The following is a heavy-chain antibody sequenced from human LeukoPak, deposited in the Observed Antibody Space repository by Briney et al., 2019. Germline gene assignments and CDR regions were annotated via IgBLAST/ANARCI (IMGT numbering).Heavy chain of an antibody. V-gene: IGHV1-46*01. CDR3: ARGTGAVEMATTVEIDFDY. Sequence: ASVKVSCTASGYTFTSYYMHWVRQAPGQGLEWMGIINPSGGSTSYAQKFQGRVTMTRDTSTSTVYMELSSLRSEDTAVYYCARGTGAVEMATTVEIDFDYWGQGTLVTVSS. J-gene: IGHJ4*02. CDR1: GYTFTSYY. D-gene: IGHD5-24*01. CDR2: INPSGGST.